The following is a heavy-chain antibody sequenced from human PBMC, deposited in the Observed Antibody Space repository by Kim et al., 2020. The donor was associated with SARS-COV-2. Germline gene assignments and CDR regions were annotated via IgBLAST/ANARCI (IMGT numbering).Heavy chain of an antibody. V-gene: IGHV6-1*01. Sequence: SQTLSLTCAISGDSVSSNSAAWNWIRQSPSRGLEWLGRTYYRSKWYNDYAVSVKSRITINPDTSKNQFSLQLNSVTPEDTAVYYCARVLMEGDPRYYYYMDVWGKGTTVTVSS. J-gene: IGHJ6*03. CDR2: TYYRSKWYN. D-gene: IGHD1-1*01. CDR3: ARVLMEGDPRYYYYMDV. CDR1: GDSVSSNSAA.